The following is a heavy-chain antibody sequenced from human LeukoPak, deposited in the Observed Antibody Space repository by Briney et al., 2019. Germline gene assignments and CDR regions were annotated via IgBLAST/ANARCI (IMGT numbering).Heavy chain of an antibody. D-gene: IGHD6-19*01. CDR2: MNPNSGNT. CDR1: GYTFTSYD. Sequence: ASVKVSCKASGYTFTSYDINWVRQATGQGLEWMGWMNPNSGNTGYAQKFQGRVTMTRDTSISTAYMELSRLRSDDTAVYYCARGLRYSSGWYGSNWFDPWGQGTLVTVSS. V-gene: IGHV1-8*01. J-gene: IGHJ5*02. CDR3: ARGLRYSSGWYGSNWFDP.